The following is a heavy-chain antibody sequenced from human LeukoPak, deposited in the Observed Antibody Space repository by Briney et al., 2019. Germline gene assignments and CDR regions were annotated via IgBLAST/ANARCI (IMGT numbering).Heavy chain of an antibody. CDR3: AREGLAARPLDY. CDR1: GFTFSSYA. V-gene: IGHV3-23*01. D-gene: IGHD6-6*01. J-gene: IGHJ4*02. CDR2: ISGSGGST. Sequence: GGSLRLSCAASGFTFSSYAMSWVRQAPGKGLEWVSAISGSGGSTYYADSVKGRFTISRDNAKNSLYLQMNSLRAEDTAVYYCAREGLAARPLDYWGQGTLVTVSS.